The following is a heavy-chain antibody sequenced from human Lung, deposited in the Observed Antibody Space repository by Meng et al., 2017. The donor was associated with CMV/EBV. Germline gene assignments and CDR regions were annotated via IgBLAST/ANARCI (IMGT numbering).Heavy chain of an antibody. Sequence: GGSLRLSCAASGFTFSDYSMNWVRQAPGKGLEWVSSISSGSGYIYYADSVRGRFTISRGNAKNSLYLQMNSLRAEDTAVYFCARGWDIVLVPAAPDLAYWGQGTLVTVSS. CDR1: GFTFSDYS. V-gene: IGHV3-21*06. D-gene: IGHD2-2*01. CDR2: ISSGSGYI. J-gene: IGHJ4*02. CDR3: ARGWDIVLVPAAPDLAY.